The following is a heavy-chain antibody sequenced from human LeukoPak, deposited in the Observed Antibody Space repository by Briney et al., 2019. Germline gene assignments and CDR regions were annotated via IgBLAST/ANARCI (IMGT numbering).Heavy chain of an antibody. CDR1: GFTFSSYS. Sequence: NPGGSVRLSCAVSGFTFSSYSMNWVRQAPGMGREWVLSISSSSSYIYYADSVKGRFTISRDNAKHSLYLQMNSLRAEDTAVYYCARTSYYYDSSGHIDAFDIWGQGTMVTVSS. D-gene: IGHD3-22*01. V-gene: IGHV3-21*01. CDR2: ISSSSSYI. CDR3: ARTSYYYDSSGHIDAFDI. J-gene: IGHJ3*02.